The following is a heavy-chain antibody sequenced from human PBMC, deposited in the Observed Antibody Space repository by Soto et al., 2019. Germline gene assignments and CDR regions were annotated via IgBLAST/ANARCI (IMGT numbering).Heavy chain of an antibody. CDR3: ARVRDYVWGSYRYYYYGMDV. V-gene: IGHV3-48*03. Sequence: GESLKISCAASGFTFSSYEMNWVRQAPGKGLEWVSYISSSGSTIYYADSVKGRFTISRDNAKNSLYLQMNSLRAEDTAVYYCARVRDYVWGSYRYYYYGMDVWGQGTTVTVSS. CDR2: ISSSGSTI. J-gene: IGHJ6*02. CDR1: GFTFSSYE. D-gene: IGHD3-16*02.